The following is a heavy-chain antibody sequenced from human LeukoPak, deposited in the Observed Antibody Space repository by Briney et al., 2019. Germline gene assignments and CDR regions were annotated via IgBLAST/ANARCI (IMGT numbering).Heavy chain of an antibody. CDR2: ISSSSSYI. D-gene: IGHD6-6*01. Sequence: GGSLRLSCAASGFTFSSYSMNWVRQAPGKGLEWVSSISSSSSYIYYADSVKGRFTISRDNAKNSLYLQMNSLRAEDTAVYYCASAFSSSSPVDYWGQGTLVTVSS. CDR1: GFTFSSYS. V-gene: IGHV3-21*01. CDR3: ASAFSSSSPVDY. J-gene: IGHJ4*02.